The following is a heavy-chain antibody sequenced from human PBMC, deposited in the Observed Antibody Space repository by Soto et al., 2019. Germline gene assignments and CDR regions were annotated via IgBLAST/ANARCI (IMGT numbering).Heavy chain of an antibody. D-gene: IGHD3-3*01. J-gene: IGHJ6*02. Sequence: QVQLQESGPGLVKPSQTLSLTCTVSGGSISSGGYYWSWIRQHPGKGLEWIGYIYYSGSTYYNPSLKSRXTISVXXSKNQCSLKLSSVTAADTAVYYCARAGVGVYGMDVWGQGTTVTVSS. V-gene: IGHV4-31*03. CDR3: ARAGVGVYGMDV. CDR2: IYYSGST. CDR1: GGSISSGGYY.